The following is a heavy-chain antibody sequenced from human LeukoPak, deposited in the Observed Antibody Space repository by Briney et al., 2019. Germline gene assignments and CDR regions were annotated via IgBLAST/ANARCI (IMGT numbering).Heavy chain of an antibody. CDR2: FDPEDGET. CDR1: GYTLTELS. D-gene: IGHD5-24*01. J-gene: IGHJ4*02. Sequence: GASVKVSCKVSGYTLTELSMHWVRQAPGKGLEWMGGFDPEDGETICAQKFQGRVTMTEDTSTDTAYMELSSLRSEDTAVYYCATGGYNYSPDFDYWGQGTLVTVSS. CDR3: ATGGYNYSPDFDY. V-gene: IGHV1-24*01.